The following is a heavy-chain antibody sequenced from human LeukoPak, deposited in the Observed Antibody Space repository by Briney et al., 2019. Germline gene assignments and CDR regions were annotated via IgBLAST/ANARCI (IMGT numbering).Heavy chain of an antibody. V-gene: IGHV3-23*01. CDR1: GFTFSNYS. Sequence: GGSLRLSCAASGFTFSNYSMSWVRQAPGKGLEWVSTISGTGATTYYADSVKGRFTISRDNSKNTLFLQFNSLRADDTAVYYCAKGRGTTVTAAANYWGQGTLVTVSS. CDR2: ISGTGATT. J-gene: IGHJ4*02. D-gene: IGHD4-17*01. CDR3: AKGRGTTVTAAANY.